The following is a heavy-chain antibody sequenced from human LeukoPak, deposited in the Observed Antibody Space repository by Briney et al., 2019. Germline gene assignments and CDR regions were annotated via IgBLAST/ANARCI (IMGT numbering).Heavy chain of an antibody. V-gene: IGHV1-2*02. CDR1: GYTFTGYY. CDR2: INPNSGGT. D-gene: IGHD6-19*01. CDR3: ARGAGYSSGWSQPFYYYYYMDV. J-gene: IGHJ6*03. Sequence: ASVKVSCKASGYTFTGYYMHWVRQAPGQGLEWMGWINPNSGGTNYAQKFQGRVTMTRDTSISTAYMELSRLRSDDTAVYYCARGAGYSSGWSQPFYYYYYMDVWGKGTTVTISS.